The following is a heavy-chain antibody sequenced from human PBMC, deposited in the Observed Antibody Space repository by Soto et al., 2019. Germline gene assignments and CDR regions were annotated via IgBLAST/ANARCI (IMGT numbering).Heavy chain of an antibody. Sequence: NPXGSLRLACAASGFTFSNAWMSWVRQAPGKGLEWVGRIKSKTDGGTTDYAAPVKGRFTISRDDSKNTLYLQMNSLKTEDTAVYYCTTNLVLWLPYYFDYWGQGTPVTVYS. CDR2: IKSKTDGGTT. CDR1: GFTFSNAW. V-gene: IGHV3-15*01. J-gene: IGHJ4*02. D-gene: IGHD3-10*01. CDR3: TTNLVLWLPYYFDY.